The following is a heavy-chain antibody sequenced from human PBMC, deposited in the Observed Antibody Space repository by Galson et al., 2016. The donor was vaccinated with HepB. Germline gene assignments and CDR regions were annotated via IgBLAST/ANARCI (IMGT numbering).Heavy chain of an antibody. J-gene: IGHJ6*02. CDR3: ATTDYYDRDHFYTHSDLDV. CDR1: GFRFSTYW. Sequence: SLRLSCAASGFRFSTYWMGWVRQAPGKGLEWVANINQDGRKNFYVDSVKGRFTISRDNAQNSLYLQMDTLRAEDTAVYYCATTDYYDRDHFYTHSDLDVWGQGTTVTVAS. CDR2: INQDGRKN. V-gene: IGHV3-7*01. D-gene: IGHD3-22*01.